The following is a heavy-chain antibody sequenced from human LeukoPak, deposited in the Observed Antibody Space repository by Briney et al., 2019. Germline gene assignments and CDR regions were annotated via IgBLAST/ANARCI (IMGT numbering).Heavy chain of an antibody. V-gene: IGHV3-23*01. J-gene: IGHJ4*02. CDR2: ISGSGGST. CDR1: GFTFSSYA. Sequence: GGSLRLSCAASGFTFSSYAMSWVRQAPGKGLEWVSAISGSGGSTYYADSVKGRFTISRDSSKNTLYLQMNSLRAEDTAVYYCAKSYVVVAATSVYYFDYWGQGTLVTVSS. CDR3: AKSYVVVAATSVYYFDY. D-gene: IGHD2-15*01.